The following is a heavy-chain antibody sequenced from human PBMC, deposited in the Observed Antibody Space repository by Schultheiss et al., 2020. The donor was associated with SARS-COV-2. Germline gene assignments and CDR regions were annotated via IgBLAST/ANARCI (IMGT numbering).Heavy chain of an antibody. V-gene: IGHV3-11*01. CDR3: ARVVVAPDY. CDR2: ISSSGSTI. D-gene: IGHD2-15*01. J-gene: IGHJ4*02. Sequence: GGSLRLSCTASGFTVSSNYMSWVRQAPGKGLEWVSYISSSGSTIYYADSVKGRFTISRDNAKNSLYLQMNSLRAEDTAVYYCARVVVAPDYWGQGTLVTVSS. CDR1: GFTVSSNY.